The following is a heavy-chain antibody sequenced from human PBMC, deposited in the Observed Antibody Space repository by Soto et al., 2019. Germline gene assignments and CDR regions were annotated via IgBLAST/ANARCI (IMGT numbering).Heavy chain of an antibody. Sequence: EASVAVSCKESGGTFSSYTISWVRQAPGQGLEWMGRIIPILGIANYAQKFQGRVTITADKSTSTAYMELSSLRSEDTAVYYCARDSATPFDYWGQGTLVTVSS. CDR2: IIPILGIA. J-gene: IGHJ4*02. D-gene: IGHD2-15*01. CDR3: ARDSATPFDY. CDR1: GGTFSSYT. V-gene: IGHV1-69*04.